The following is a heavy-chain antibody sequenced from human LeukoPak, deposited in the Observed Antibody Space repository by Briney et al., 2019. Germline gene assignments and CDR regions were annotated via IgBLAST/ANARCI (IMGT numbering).Heavy chain of an antibody. CDR1: GGSISSYY. CDR3: ARGSGNYDYVWGSYRLPQDAFDI. CDR2: IYYSGST. J-gene: IGHJ3*02. D-gene: IGHD3-16*02. Sequence: SSETLSLTCTVSGGSISSYYWSWIRQPPGKGLEWIGYIYYSGSTNYNPSLKSRVTISVDTSKNQFSLKLSSVTAADTAVYYCARGSGNYDYVWGSYRLPQDAFDIWGQGTMVTVSS. V-gene: IGHV4-59*01.